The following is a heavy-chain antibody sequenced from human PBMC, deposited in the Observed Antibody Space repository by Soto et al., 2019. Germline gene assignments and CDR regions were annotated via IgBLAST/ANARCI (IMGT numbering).Heavy chain of an antibody. V-gene: IGHV1-3*01. CDR2: INAGNGNT. CDR1: GYTFTSYA. D-gene: IGHD2-21*02. Sequence: ASVKVSCKASGYTFTSYAMHWVRQAPGQRLEWMGWINAGNGNTKYSQKFQGRVTITADESTSTAYMELSSLRSEDTAVYYCARFDTPDGGNSEVPYWGQGTLVTVSS. CDR3: ARFDTPDGGNSEVPY. J-gene: IGHJ4*02.